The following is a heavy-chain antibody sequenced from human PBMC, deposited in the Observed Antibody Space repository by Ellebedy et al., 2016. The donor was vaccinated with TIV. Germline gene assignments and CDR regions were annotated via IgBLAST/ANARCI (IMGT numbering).Heavy chain of an antibody. J-gene: IGHJ6*02. D-gene: IGHD3-10*01. Sequence: ASVKVSCKASGYTFTSYYMHWVRQAPGQGLEWMGIINPSGGSTSYAQKFQGRVTMTRDTSTSTVYMELSSLRSEDTAVYYCARVYFGSGSYWTTYYDHGLDVWGQGTTVTVSS. V-gene: IGHV1-46*01. CDR2: INPSGGST. CDR3: ARVYFGSGSYWTTYYDHGLDV. CDR1: GYTFTSYY.